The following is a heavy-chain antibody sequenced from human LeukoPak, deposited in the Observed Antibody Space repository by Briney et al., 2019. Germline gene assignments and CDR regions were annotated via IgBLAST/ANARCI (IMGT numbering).Heavy chain of an antibody. CDR3: AREPRRGGYSFDY. J-gene: IGHJ4*02. V-gene: IGHV4-31*03. D-gene: IGHD5-12*01. Sequence: PSETLSLTCTVSGGSISSGGYYWSWIRQHPGKGLEWIGYIYYSGSTFYNPSLTSRVTISVDTSKNQFSLRLSSVTAADTAVYYCAREPRRGGYSFDYWGQGTLVTVSS. CDR2: IYYSGST. CDR1: GGSISSGGYY.